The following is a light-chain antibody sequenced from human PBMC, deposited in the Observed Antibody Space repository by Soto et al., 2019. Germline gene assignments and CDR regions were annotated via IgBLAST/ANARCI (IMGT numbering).Light chain of an antibody. V-gene: IGLV1-47*01. J-gene: IGLJ2*01. CDR3: AAWDGSLSGVV. Sequence: QSVLTQPPSASGTPGQRVTISCSGSSSNIGSNYVYWYQQLPGTAPKLLIFRNNQRPSGVPDQFSGSKSGTSASLAISGLRSEDEADYYCAAWDGSLSGVVFGGGTQLTVL. CDR2: RNN. CDR1: SSNIGSNY.